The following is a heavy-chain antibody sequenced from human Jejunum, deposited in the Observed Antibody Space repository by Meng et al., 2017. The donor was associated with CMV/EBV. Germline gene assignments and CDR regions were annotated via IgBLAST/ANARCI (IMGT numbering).Heavy chain of an antibody. V-gene: IGHV2-5*02. CDR3: AQTSTGNIPFSYLFDY. Sequence: TLKESCPTPVTPPQTLTLTRTFSGFSLTTTGVGVGWIRQPPGKALEWLAIIYWDGDRRYNPSLRSRLTIMKDTSGNQVVLKMADMDPVDTATYYCAQTSTGNIPFSYLFDYWGQGALVTVSS. CDR1: GFSLTTTGVG. D-gene: IGHD3-10*01. CDR2: IYWDGDR. J-gene: IGHJ4*02.